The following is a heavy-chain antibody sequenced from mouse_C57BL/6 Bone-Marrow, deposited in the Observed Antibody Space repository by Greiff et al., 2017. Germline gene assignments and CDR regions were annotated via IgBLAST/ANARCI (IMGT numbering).Heavy chain of an antibody. D-gene: IGHD1-1*01. CDR2: IRYDGSN. J-gene: IGHJ3*01. CDR1: GYSITSGYY. Sequence: EVKLQESGPGLVKPSQSLSLTCSVTGYSITSGYYWNWIRQFPGNKLEWMGYIRYDGSNNYNPSLKNTISITRDTSTNQFFLKLNSVTTEDTAAYYCASLYYYGEGFAYWGQGTLVTVSA. CDR3: ASLYYYGEGFAY. V-gene: IGHV3-6*01.